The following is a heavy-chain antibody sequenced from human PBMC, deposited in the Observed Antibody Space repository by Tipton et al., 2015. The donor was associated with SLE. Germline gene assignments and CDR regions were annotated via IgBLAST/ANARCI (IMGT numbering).Heavy chain of an antibody. CDR2: IYSTGTT. CDR3: ARTLWSGYSDT. J-gene: IGHJ5*02. CDR1: GDSISNYY. Sequence: TPSLTCNISGDSISNYYWSWIRKSPGRGLEWLGYIYSTGTTDYNASLRSRVTISIDKSKRQLSLKLTSMTAADTAVYYCARTLWSGYSDTWGQGTLVTVSS. V-gene: IGHV4-59*01. D-gene: IGHD3-3*01.